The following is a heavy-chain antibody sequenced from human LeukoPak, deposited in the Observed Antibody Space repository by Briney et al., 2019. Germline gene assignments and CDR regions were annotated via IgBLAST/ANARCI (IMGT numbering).Heavy chain of an antibody. V-gene: IGHV3-30-3*01. CDR3: ARGFVPAAFDL. J-gene: IGHJ5*02. CDR1: GFTFSSYA. Sequence: GGSLRLSCAASGFTFSSYAMHWVRQAPGKGLEWVAVISYDGSNKYYADSVKGRFTISRDNSKNALFLQMNTLRAEDTAIYYCARGFVPAAFDLWGLGILVTVSS. CDR2: ISYDGSNK. D-gene: IGHD2-2*01.